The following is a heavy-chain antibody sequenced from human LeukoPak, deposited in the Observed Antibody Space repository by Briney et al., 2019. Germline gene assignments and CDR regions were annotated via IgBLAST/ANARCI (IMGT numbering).Heavy chain of an antibody. CDR3: ARDPDCTNGVCSGRFDP. CDR1: GGTFSSYT. D-gene: IGHD2-8*01. CDR2: IIPILGIA. V-gene: IGHV1-69*04. J-gene: IGHJ5*02. Sequence: ASVKVSCKASGGTFSSYTISWVRQAPGQGLEWMGRIIPILGIANYAQKFQGRVTITADKSTSTAYMELSSLRSEDTAVYYCARDPDCTNGVCSGRFDPWGKGTLVTVSS.